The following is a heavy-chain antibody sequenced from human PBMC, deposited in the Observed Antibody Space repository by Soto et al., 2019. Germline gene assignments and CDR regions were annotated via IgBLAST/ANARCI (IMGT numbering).Heavy chain of an antibody. CDR2: LIPIFGTA. CDR3: ASPTREWLPPARDYYYGMDV. V-gene: IGHV1-69*06. CDR1: GGTFSSYA. D-gene: IGHD3-3*01. Sequence: QVQLVQSGAEVKKPGSSVKVSCKASGGTFSSYAISWVRQAPGQGLEWMGVLIPIFGTANYAQKFQGRVTITADKSTSTAYMELSSLRSEDTAVYYCASPTREWLPPARDYYYGMDVWGQGTTVTVSS. J-gene: IGHJ6*02.